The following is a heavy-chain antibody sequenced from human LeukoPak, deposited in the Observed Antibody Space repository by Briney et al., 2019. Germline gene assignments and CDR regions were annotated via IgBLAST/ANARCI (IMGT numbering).Heavy chain of an antibody. CDR2: ISHSGGST. V-gene: IGHV3-23*01. CDR3: AKQASSHLEAYFDY. D-gene: IGHD6-13*01. Sequence: GGSLRLSCAASGFTFSSYAMSWVRQAPGKGLEWVSAISHSGGSTYYADSVKGRFTVSRDNSKNTLYLQMNSLRAEDTAVYYCAKQASSHLEAYFDYWGQGTLVTVSS. J-gene: IGHJ4*02. CDR1: GFTFSSYA.